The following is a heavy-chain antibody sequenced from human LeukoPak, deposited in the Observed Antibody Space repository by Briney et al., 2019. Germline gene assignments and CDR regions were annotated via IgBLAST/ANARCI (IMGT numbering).Heavy chain of an antibody. CDR3: ARTRPRDGSGSYFSWFDP. CDR1: GGTFSSYA. Sequence: SVKVSCKASGGTFSSYAISWVRQAPGQGLDWMGRIIPILGIANYAQKFQGRVTITADKSTSTAYMELSSLRSEDTAVYYCARTRPRDGSGSYFSWFDPWGQGTLVTVSS. D-gene: IGHD3-10*01. CDR2: IIPILGIA. J-gene: IGHJ5*02. V-gene: IGHV1-69*04.